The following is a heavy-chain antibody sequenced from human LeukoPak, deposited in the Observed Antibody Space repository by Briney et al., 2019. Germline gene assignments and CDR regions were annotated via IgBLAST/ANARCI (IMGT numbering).Heavy chain of an antibody. CDR3: AKSAAARPLTYYFDY. J-gene: IGHJ4*02. Sequence: KPGGSLRLSCAASGFTLNSYSMNSVRQAPGKGLEWVSSISSGSSYIFYADSVKCRFNFSRDNAKDSLYLQMNILRAEDTAVYYCAKSAAARPLTYYFDYWGQGTLVTVSS. V-gene: IGHV3-21*01. CDR1: GFTLNSYS. CDR2: ISSGSSYI. D-gene: IGHD6-6*01.